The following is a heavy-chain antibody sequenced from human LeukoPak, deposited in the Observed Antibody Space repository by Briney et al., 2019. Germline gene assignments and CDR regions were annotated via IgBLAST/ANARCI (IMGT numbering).Heavy chain of an antibody. CDR1: GFTFSTYW. Sequence: GGSLRLSCAGSGFTFSTYWMSWVRQAPGKGLEWVANINQDASDKNYVDSVKGRFTISRDNAKNSLYLQLNSLRAEDTAVYYCQAYGSGATDYWGHGTLVTVSS. V-gene: IGHV3-7*01. J-gene: IGHJ4*01. D-gene: IGHD3-10*01. CDR3: QAYGSGATDY. CDR2: INQDASDK.